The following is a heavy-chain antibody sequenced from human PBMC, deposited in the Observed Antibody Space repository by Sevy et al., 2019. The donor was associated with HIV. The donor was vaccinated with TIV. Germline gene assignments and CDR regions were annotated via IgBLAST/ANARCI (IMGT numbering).Heavy chain of an antibody. CDR3: ARDIHPDYYDSSGYYHHAFDI. V-gene: IGHV3-11*01. CDR1: GFTFSDYY. Sequence: GGSLRLSCAASGFTFSDYYMSWIRQAPGKGLEWVSYISSSGSTIYYGDSVKGRLTISRDNAKNSLYLQMNSLRAEDTAVYYCARDIHPDYYDSSGYYHHAFDIWGQGTMVTVSS. CDR2: ISSSGSTI. D-gene: IGHD3-22*01. J-gene: IGHJ3*02.